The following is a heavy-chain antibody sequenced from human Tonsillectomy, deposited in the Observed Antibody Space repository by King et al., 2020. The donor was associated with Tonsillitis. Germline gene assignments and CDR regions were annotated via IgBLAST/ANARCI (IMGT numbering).Heavy chain of an antibody. CDR3: ARAQAYCSSTSCPPWYFDY. J-gene: IGHJ4*02. CDR2: IYSGGST. D-gene: IGHD2-2*01. CDR1: GFTVSSNY. V-gene: IGHV3-66*01. Sequence: VQLVESGGGLVQPGGSLRLSCAASGFTVSSNYMSWVRQAPGKGLEWVSVIYSGGSTYYADSVKGRFTISRDNSKNTLYLQMNSLRAEDTAVYYCARAQAYCSSTSCPPWYFDYWGQGTLVTVSS.